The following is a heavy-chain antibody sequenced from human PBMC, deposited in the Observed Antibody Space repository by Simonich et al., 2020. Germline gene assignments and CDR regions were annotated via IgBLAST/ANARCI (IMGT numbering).Heavy chain of an antibody. CDR3: ARVGYSNYYYYGMDV. J-gene: IGHJ6*02. D-gene: IGHD6-13*01. V-gene: IGHV4-38-2*01. Sequence: QVQLQESGPGLVKPSETLSLTCAVSGYSISSGYYWGWFRQPPGRGLEWIWSIHHSGRHYSQPSLKSRGTISVDTSKNQFALKLGAVTAADTAVYYCARVGYSNYYYYGMDVWGQGTTVTVSS. CDR2: IHHSGRH. CDR1: GYSISSGYY.